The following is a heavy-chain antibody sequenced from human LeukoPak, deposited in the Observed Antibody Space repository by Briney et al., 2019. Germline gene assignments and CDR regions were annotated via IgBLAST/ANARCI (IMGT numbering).Heavy chain of an antibody. V-gene: IGHV3-30*02. Sequence: GGSLRLSCAASGFTFSSYGMHWVRQAPGTGLEWVAFIRYDGSNKYYADSVKGRFTISRDNSKNTLYLQMNSLRAEDTAVYYCAKDRGIAAAGYVFDYWGQGTLVTVSS. CDR1: GFTFSSYG. D-gene: IGHD6-13*01. CDR2: IRYDGSNK. CDR3: AKDRGIAAAGYVFDY. J-gene: IGHJ4*02.